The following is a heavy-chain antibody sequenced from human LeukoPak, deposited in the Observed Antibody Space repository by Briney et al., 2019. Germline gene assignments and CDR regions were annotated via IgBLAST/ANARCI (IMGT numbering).Heavy chain of an antibody. Sequence: GGSLRLSCAASGFTVITNDMTYVRQAPGKGLEWVSVLYSDGNTKYADSVQGRFTISRDNSKNTLYLEMNSLSPDDTAVYYCARGVEPLAANTLAYWGQGTLVTVSS. J-gene: IGHJ4*02. CDR3: ARGVEPLAANTLAY. CDR1: GFTVITND. D-gene: IGHD1-14*01. V-gene: IGHV3-53*01. CDR2: LYSDGNT.